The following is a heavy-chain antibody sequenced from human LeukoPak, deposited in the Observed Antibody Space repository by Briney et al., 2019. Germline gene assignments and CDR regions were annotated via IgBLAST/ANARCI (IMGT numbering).Heavy chain of an antibody. Sequence: GGSLRLSCAASGFTFTNYWMHWVRQAPGMGLVWVSRLPPDELGIIYADSVKGRFTVSRGNAKNTVYLQMNSLRAEDTAVYYCAREGGVGATYYGMDVWGQGTTVTVSS. V-gene: IGHV3-74*01. CDR3: AREGGVGATYYGMDV. CDR2: LPPDELGI. CDR1: GFTFTNYW. J-gene: IGHJ6*02. D-gene: IGHD1-26*01.